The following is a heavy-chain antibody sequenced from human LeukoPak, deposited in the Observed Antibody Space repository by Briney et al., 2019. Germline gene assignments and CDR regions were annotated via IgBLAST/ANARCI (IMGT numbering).Heavy chain of an antibody. CDR3: ARRRITTVRGNNWFDP. V-gene: IGHV4-34*01. Sequence: SETLSLTCAVYGGSFSGYYWSWIRQPPGKGLEWIGEINHSGSTNYNPSLKSRVTISVDTSKNQFSLKLSSVTAADTAVYYCARRRITTVRGNNWFDPWGQGTLVTVSS. J-gene: IGHJ5*02. CDR1: GGSFSGYY. D-gene: IGHD3-10*01. CDR2: INHSGST.